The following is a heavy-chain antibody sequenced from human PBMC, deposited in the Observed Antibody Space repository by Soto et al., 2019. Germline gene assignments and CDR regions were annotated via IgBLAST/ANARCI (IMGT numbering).Heavy chain of an antibody. J-gene: IGHJ4*02. D-gene: IGHD3-3*01. CDR3: AKDRTTFGVITQYFFDS. CDR1: GFTFSNYA. Sequence: EVQLLESGGTLVQLGGSLRLSCAASGFTFSNYAMSWVRQAPGKGLEWVSAIGSSGRQTYYADSVRGRFTILRDNSKNALYLQMRSLRAVDTAVYYCAKDRTTFGVITQYFFDSWGQGTLVAVSS. CDR2: IGSSGRQT. V-gene: IGHV3-23*01.